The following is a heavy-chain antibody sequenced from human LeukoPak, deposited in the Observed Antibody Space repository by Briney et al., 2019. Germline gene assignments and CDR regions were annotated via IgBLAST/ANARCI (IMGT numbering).Heavy chain of an antibody. V-gene: IGHV3-21*01. D-gene: IGHD3-22*01. CDR3: ARDWSYYYDSSGYPSY. Sequence: PGGSLRLSCAASGFTFSRYVMTWVRQAPGKGLEWVSGISGSGDLSYHADSVKGRFTISRDNAKNSLYLQMNSLRAEDTAVYYCARDWSYYYDSSGYPSYWGQGTLVTVSS. CDR2: ISGSGDLS. J-gene: IGHJ4*02. CDR1: GFTFSRYV.